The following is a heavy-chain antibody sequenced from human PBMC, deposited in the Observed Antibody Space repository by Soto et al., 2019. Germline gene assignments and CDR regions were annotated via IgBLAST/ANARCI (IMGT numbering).Heavy chain of an antibody. CDR1: GAGDTFSNYG. V-gene: IGHV1-69*05. CDR3: ARKHSLDYIRWGLDP. CDR2: TIPAFGTA. Sequence: QVHLVQSGAEVKSPGSAVKVSCKVSGAGDTFSNYGLNWMRQAPGQGLEWMGGTIPAFGTANYAQKFQGRVTMTRDTSIDTAYLELTGLTSDDTATYYCARKHSLDYIRWGLDPWGQGTLVTVSS. J-gene: IGHJ5*02. D-gene: IGHD4-4*01.